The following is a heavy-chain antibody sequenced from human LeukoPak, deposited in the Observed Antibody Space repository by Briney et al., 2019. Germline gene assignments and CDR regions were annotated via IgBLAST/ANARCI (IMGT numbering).Heavy chain of an antibody. Sequence: SETLSLTCAVYGGSFSGYYWSWIRQPPGKGLKWIGEINHSGSTNYNPSLKSRVTISVDTSKNQFSLKLSSVTAADTAVYYCARGRIAARPEPFDYWGQGTLVAVSS. J-gene: IGHJ4*02. V-gene: IGHV4-34*01. CDR1: GGSFSGYY. CDR3: ARGRIAARPEPFDY. CDR2: INHSGST. D-gene: IGHD6-6*01.